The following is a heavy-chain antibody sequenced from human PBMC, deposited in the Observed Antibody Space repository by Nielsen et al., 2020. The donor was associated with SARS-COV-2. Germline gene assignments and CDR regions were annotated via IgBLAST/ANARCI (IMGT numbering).Heavy chain of an antibody. CDR3: ARDALVMPTTMRF. D-gene: IGHD3-22*01. CDR2: IIPIFGTA. Sequence: SVKVSCKASGGTFSSYAISWVRQAPGQGLEWMGGIIPIFGTANYAQKLQGRVTLTTDTSTTTAYMELRTLRSDDTAVYYCARDALVMPTTMRFWGQGTLVTVSS. J-gene: IGHJ4*02. V-gene: IGHV1-69*05. CDR1: GGTFSSYA.